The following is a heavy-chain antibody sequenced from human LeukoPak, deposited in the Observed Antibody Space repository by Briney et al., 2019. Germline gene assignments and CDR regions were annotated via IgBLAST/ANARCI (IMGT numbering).Heavy chain of an antibody. D-gene: IGHD2-2*01. Sequence: TGGSLRLSCAASGFGFNNYWMHWVRQPPGKGLVWVSRIYNDGSGTSYADSVKGRFTISRDNAKNTLYLQMNGLRAEDTAVYYCARGIGYDPAWGQGTLVTVSS. CDR2: IYNDGSGT. CDR3: ARGIGYDPA. CDR1: GFGFNNYW. V-gene: IGHV3-74*01. J-gene: IGHJ5*02.